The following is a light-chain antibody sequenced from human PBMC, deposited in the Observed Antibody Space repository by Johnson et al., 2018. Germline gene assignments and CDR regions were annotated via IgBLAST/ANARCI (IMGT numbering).Light chain of an antibody. CDR2: ENT. CDR1: SSNIENNY. Sequence: QSVLTQPPSVSAAPGQKVTISCSGSSSNIENNYVSWYQQLPGTAPKLLIYENTKRPSGIPDRFSGSKYGTSATLGITGLQTGGEADYYCGTLDSSLSAVNVFGTGTKVTVL. J-gene: IGLJ1*01. CDR3: GTLDSSLSAVNV. V-gene: IGLV1-51*02.